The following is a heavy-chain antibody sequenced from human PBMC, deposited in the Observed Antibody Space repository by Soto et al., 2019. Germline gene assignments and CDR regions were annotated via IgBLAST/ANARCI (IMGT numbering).Heavy chain of an antibody. V-gene: IGHV3-33*01. D-gene: IGHD3-3*01. CDR2: IWYDGSNK. CDR1: GFTFSSYG. CDR3: AREGRRFGVVIISTQLHRANYYYGMDV. Sequence: PGGSLRLSCAASGFTFSSYGMHWVRQAPGKGLEWVAVIWYDGSNKYYADSVKGRFTISRDNSKNTLYLQMNSLRAEDTAVYYCAREGRRFGVVIISTQLHRANYYYGMDVWGQGTTVTVSS. J-gene: IGHJ6*01.